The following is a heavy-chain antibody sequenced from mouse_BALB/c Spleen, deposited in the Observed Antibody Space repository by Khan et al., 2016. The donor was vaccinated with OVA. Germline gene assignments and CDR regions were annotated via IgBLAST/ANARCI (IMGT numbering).Heavy chain of an antibody. CDR1: GYTFSSYC. D-gene: IGHD4-1*01. J-gene: IGHJ3*01. CDR2: ISSGGDYT. CDR3: ADHLTGSFDY. Sequence: EVQLQESGGDLVKPGGSLKLSCAASGYTFSSYCMSWVRQTPAKRLEWVASISSGGDYTYYLDSVKGRFTISRDNAKNTLYLQMSDLKSEDTAMYYCADHLTGSFDYWGQGTLVTVSA. V-gene: IGHV5-6*01.